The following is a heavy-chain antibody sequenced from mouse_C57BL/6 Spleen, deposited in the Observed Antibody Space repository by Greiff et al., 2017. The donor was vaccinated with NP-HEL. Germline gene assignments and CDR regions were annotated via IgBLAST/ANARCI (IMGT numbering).Heavy chain of an antibody. CDR3: ASPPYDYDSSWFAY. Sequence: QVQLQQPGAELVKPGASVKMSCKASGYTFTSYWITWVKQRPGQGLEWIGDIYPGSGSTNYNEKFKSKATLTVDTSSSTAYMQLSSLTSEDSAVYYCASPPYDYDSSWFAYWGQGTLVTVSA. J-gene: IGHJ3*01. CDR1: GYTFTSYW. D-gene: IGHD2-4*01. V-gene: IGHV1-55*01. CDR2: IYPGSGST.